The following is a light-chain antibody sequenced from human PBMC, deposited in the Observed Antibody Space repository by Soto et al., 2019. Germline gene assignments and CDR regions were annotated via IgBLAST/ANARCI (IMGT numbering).Light chain of an antibody. CDR3: SSYADRHIVV. CDR2: EVS. CDR1: SSDVGGYNF. Sequence: QSALTQPPSASGSPGQSVTISCTGTSSDVGGYNFVSWYQQHPGKAPKLMIYEVSERPSGVPDRFSGSKSGNTASLTVSGLQAEDEADYYCSSYADRHIVVLGGGTQLTVL. V-gene: IGLV2-8*01. J-gene: IGLJ2*01.